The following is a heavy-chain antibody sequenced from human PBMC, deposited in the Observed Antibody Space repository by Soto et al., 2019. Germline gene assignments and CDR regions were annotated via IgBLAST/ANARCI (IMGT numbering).Heavy chain of an antibody. Sequence: QVQLVESGGGVVQPGRSLRLSCAASGFTFSSYGMHWVRQAPGKGLEWVAVIWYDGSNKYYADSVKGRFTISRDNSKNTLNRKRNSLGAEDTAGYYCARDQGVVVGGGFDYWGQGTLVTVS. CDR2: IWYDGSNK. CDR1: GFTFSSYG. D-gene: IGHD2-15*01. CDR3: ARDQGVVVGGGFDY. V-gene: IGHV3-33*01. J-gene: IGHJ4*02.